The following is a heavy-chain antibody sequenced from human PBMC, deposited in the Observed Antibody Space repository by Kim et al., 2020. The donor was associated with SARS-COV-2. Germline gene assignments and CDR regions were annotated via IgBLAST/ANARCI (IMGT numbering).Heavy chain of an antibody. CDR3: ARGGGKQQLVHH. CDR1: GFTLTSYW. J-gene: IGHJ4*02. D-gene: IGHD6-13*01. V-gene: IGHV3-74*01. CDR2: IYNDGITT. Sequence: GGSLRLSCAASGFTLTSYWMHWVRQAPGKGMVWVSLIYNDGITTTYADSVKGRFTISRDNAKNTVYLQINSLRAEDTAVYYCARGGGKQQLVHHWRQGT.